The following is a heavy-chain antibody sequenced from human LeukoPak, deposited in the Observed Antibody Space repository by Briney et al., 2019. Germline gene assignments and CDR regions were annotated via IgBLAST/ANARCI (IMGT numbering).Heavy chain of an antibody. CDR2: ISSSSSTI. Sequence: GGSLRLSCAASGFTFSSYSMNWVRQAPGKGLEWVSYISSSSSTIYYADSVKGRFTISRDNAKNSLYLQMNSLRAEDTAVYYCARDRATDGDFWSAQPYYWGQGTLVTVSS. V-gene: IGHV3-48*01. CDR1: GFTFSSYS. J-gene: IGHJ4*02. CDR3: ARDRATDGDFWSAQPYY. D-gene: IGHD3-3*01.